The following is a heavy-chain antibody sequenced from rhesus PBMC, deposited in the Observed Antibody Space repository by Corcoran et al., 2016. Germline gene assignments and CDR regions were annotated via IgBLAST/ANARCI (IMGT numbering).Heavy chain of an antibody. V-gene: IGHV2S1*01. D-gene: IGHD3-22*01. CDR2: IYWNDDK. Sequence: QVTLQESGPALVKPTQTLTLTCPFSGFSLSTSGMGVGWVRQPTRKTLEWLAHIYWNDDKYYSTSLKSRLTISKDTSKNQVVLTMTNMDPVDTATYYCAREHHMTSFDYWGQGVLVTVSS. J-gene: IGHJ4*01. CDR3: AREHHMTSFDY. CDR1: GFSLSTSGMG.